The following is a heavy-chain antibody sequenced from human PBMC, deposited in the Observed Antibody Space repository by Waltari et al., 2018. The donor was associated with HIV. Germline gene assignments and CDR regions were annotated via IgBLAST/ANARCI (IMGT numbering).Heavy chain of an antibody. V-gene: IGHV3-53*01. CDR2: IYSGGST. Sequence: EVQLVESGGGLIQPGGSLRLSCAASGFSVSSNYMTWVRQAPGKGLEWVSVIYSGGSTYYADSVKGRFTISRDNSKNTLYLQMNSLRAEDTAVYYCARGFGCGGDCYYFDYWGQGTLVTVSS. CDR1: GFSVSSNY. CDR3: ARGFGCGGDCYYFDY. D-gene: IGHD2-21*02. J-gene: IGHJ4*02.